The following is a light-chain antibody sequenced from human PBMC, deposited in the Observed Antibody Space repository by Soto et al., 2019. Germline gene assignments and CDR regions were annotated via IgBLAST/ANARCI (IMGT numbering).Light chain of an antibody. V-gene: IGLV1-47*01. Sequence: QSVLTQPPSTSGTPGQTVTISCSGGRSNIGSNYVYWYQKLPGEAPRLLIYRNTQRPSGVPDRLSGSKSGTSASLAISGLRSEDEADYYCATWDDILRTLLFGGGTKLTVL. CDR2: RNT. CDR3: ATWDDILRTLL. CDR1: RSNIGSNY. J-gene: IGLJ2*01.